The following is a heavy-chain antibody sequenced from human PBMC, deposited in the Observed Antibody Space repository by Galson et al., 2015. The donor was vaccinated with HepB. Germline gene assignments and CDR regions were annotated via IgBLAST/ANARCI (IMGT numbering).Heavy chain of an antibody. CDR1: GFTFSSYS. D-gene: IGHD3-10*01. V-gene: IGHV3-21*01. CDR2: ISSSSSYI. CDR3: ARGQWFGELGFDP. Sequence: LRLSCAASGFTFSSYSMNWVRQAPGKGLEWVSSISSSSSYIYYADSVKGRFTISRDNAKNSLYLQMNSLRAEDTAVCYCARGQWFGELGFDPWGQGTLVTVSS. J-gene: IGHJ5*02.